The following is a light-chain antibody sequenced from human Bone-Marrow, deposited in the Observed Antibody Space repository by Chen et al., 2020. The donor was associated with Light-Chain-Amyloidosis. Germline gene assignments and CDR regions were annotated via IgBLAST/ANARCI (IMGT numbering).Light chain of an antibody. CDR1: SSDVGGDNH. Sequence: QSALTQPASVSGSPGQSITISCIGTSSDVGGDNHVSWYQQHPDKAPKLMIYEVTNRPSWVPDRFSRSKSDNTASLTISGLQTEDEAEYCCSSYTITNTLVFGSGTRVTVL. V-gene: IGLV2-14*01. CDR2: EVT. J-gene: IGLJ1*01. CDR3: SSYTITNTLV.